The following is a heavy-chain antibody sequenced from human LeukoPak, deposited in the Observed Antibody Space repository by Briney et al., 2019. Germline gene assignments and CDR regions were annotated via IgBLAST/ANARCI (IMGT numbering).Heavy chain of an antibody. CDR2: IYYSGST. Sequence: SETLSLTCTVSGGSISSYYWSWIRSPPGKGLEWIGYIYYSGSTNYNPSLKSRVTISVDTSKNQFSLKLSSVTAADTAVYYCARARILPAFDIWGQGTMVTVSS. D-gene: IGHD2/OR15-2a*01. CDR1: GGSISSYY. V-gene: IGHV4-59*01. J-gene: IGHJ3*02. CDR3: ARARILPAFDI.